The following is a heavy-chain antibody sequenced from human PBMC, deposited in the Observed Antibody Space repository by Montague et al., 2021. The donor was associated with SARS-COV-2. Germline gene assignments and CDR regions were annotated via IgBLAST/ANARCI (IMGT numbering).Heavy chain of an antibody. CDR2: ITYSGST. CDR3: DRVADYDVLTGFVTDASEY. Sequence: SETLSLTCAVYGGSFSGYCWTWIRMPQGKGLELIGKITYSGSTNYNPYLKSRVTVSVDTSKNQFSLNLRSVTAADTAIYYCDRVADYDVLTGFVTDASEYWGQGTLVTVSS. D-gene: IGHD3-9*01. CDR1: GGSFSGYC. V-gene: IGHV4-34*01. J-gene: IGHJ4*02.